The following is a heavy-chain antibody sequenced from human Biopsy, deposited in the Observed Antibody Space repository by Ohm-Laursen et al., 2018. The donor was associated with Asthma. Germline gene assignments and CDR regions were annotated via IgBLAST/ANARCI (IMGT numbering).Heavy chain of an antibody. CDR1: AGTFSSYA. D-gene: IGHD5-12*01. CDR2: LIPVLGTP. J-gene: IGHJ6*02. V-gene: IGHV1-69*13. CDR3: ARGYSGSDRIVYYYSGLEV. Sequence: SEKLSCQASAGTFSSYAISWVRQAPGQGLEWMVGLIPVLGTPDHAQMFEGRVTITADESTSTAYMELSSLSSEDTAVYYCARGYSGSDRIVYYYSGLEVWGQGTTVTVSS.